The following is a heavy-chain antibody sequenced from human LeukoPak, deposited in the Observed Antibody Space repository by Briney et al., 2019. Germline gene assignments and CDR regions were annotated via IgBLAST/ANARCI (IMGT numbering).Heavy chain of an antibody. D-gene: IGHD2-2*01. Sequence: SETLSLTRAVSGGSISSGGYSWSWIRQPPGKGLEWIGYIYHSGSTYYNPSLKSRVTISVDRSKNQFSLKLSSVTAADTAVYYCARVIVVVPAAIPNYWYFDLWGRGTLVTVSS. V-gene: IGHV4-30-2*01. CDR3: ARVIVVVPAAIPNYWYFDL. CDR2: IYHSGST. CDR1: GGSISSGGYS. J-gene: IGHJ2*01.